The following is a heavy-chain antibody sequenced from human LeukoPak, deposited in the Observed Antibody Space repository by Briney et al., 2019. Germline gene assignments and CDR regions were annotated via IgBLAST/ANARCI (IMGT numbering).Heavy chain of an antibody. J-gene: IGHJ4*02. Sequence: SETLSLTCTVSGGSINSYYWSWIRQPAGKGLEWIGRIYTSGSTNYNPSLKSRVAMSVDTSKNQFSLNLTSVTAADTAVYYCAREAAAAAGRGFDYWGQGTLLTVSS. V-gene: IGHV4-4*07. CDR2: IYTSGST. CDR1: GGSINSYY. CDR3: AREAAAAAGRGFDY. D-gene: IGHD6-13*01.